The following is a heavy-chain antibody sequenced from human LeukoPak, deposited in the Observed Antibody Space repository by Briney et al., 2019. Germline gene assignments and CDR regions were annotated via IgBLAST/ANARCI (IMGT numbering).Heavy chain of an antibody. V-gene: IGHV1-2*02. J-gene: IGHJ3*02. CDR2: INPNSGGT. CDR3: ARVGYSYGDAFDI. D-gene: IGHD5-18*01. CDR1: GYTFTGYY. Sequence: GASVKVSCKASGYTFTGYYMHWVRQAPGQGLEWMGWINPNSGGTNYAQKFQGRVTMTRDTSISTAYMELSSLRSEDTAVYYCARVGYSYGDAFDIWGQGTMVTVSS.